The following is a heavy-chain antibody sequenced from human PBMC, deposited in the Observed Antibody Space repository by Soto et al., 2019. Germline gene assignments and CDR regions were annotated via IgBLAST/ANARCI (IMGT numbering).Heavy chain of an antibody. J-gene: IGHJ4*02. CDR2: IIPIFDTT. CDR3: ARVGGTYVFDY. V-gene: IGHV1-69*12. D-gene: IGHD1-26*01. Sequence: QVQLVQSGAEVKKPGSSVKVSCKASGGTFSSYAIGWVRQAPGQGLEWMGGIIPIFDTTNYAQKFQGRVTITADESTSTSYMELSSLRSEDTALYHCARVGGTYVFDYWGQGTLVTVSS. CDR1: GGTFSSYA.